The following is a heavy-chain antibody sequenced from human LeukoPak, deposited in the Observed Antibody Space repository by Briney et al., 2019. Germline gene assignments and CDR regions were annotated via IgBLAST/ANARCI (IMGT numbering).Heavy chain of an antibody. J-gene: IGHJ4*02. CDR2: ISGSGANT. CDR1: GFTFSSYA. V-gene: IGHV3-23*01. CDR3: AKDYYYDSSGYYPPFFDY. D-gene: IGHD3-22*01. Sequence: GGSLRLSCAASGFTFSSYAMNWVRQAPGKGLEWVSAISGSGANTYYTDSLKGRFTISRDNSKNTLYLQMNSLRAEDTAVYYCAKDYYYDSSGYYPPFFDYWGQGTLVTVSS.